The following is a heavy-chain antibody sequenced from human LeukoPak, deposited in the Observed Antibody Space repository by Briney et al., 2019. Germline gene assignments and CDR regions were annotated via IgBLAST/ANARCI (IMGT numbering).Heavy chain of an antibody. Sequence: SETLSLTCSVSGDSISTYYWTWIRQPAGKGLEWIGRIYISGTPNYKPSLRGRVTMSIDTSMNQFSLKLTSVTAADTAVYYCAREKMTTITTIDYWGQGTLVTVSS. CDR1: GDSISTYY. V-gene: IGHV4-4*07. CDR3: AREKMTTITTIDY. CDR2: IYISGTP. D-gene: IGHD4-11*01. J-gene: IGHJ4*02.